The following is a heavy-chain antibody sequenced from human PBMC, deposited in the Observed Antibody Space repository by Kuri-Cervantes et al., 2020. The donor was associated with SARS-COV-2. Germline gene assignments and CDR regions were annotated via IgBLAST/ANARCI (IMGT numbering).Heavy chain of an antibody. CDR1: GGSFSGYY. CDR2: INHSGST. J-gene: IGHJ5*02. V-gene: IGHV4-34*01. Sequence: SQTLSLTCAVYGGSFSGYYWNWIRQPPGKGLEWIGEINHSGSTNYNPSLKSRVTISVDTSKNQFSLKLSSETAADTAVYYCARRTQPCIVLMVYTYNWFDPWGQGTLVTVSS. CDR3: ARRTQPCIVLMVYTYNWFDP. D-gene: IGHD2-8*01.